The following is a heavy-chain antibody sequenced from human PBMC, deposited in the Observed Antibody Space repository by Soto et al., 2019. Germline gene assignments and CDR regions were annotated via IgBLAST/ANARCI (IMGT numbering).Heavy chain of an antibody. J-gene: IGHJ4*02. Sequence: EVQLVESGGGLVQPGGSLRLSCAASGFTFSSYSMNWVRQAPGKGLEWVSYISSSSSTIYYAASVKGRFTISRDNAKNSLYLQMNSLRAEDTAVYYCARARWELLGYFDYWGQGTLVTVSS. CDR1: GFTFSSYS. CDR2: ISSSSSTI. CDR3: ARARWELLGYFDY. V-gene: IGHV3-48*01. D-gene: IGHD1-26*01.